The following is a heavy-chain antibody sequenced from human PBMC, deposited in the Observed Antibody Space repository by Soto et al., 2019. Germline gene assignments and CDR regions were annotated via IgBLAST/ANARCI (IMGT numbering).Heavy chain of an antibody. Sequence: GASVKVSCKASGYTFTSYGISWVRQAPGQGLEWMGLISAYNGNTNYAQKLQGRVTMTTDTSTSTAYMELRSLRSDDTAVYYCARDLIGDILTGHNWFDPWGQGTLVTVSS. CDR2: ISAYNGNT. CDR3: ARDLIGDILTGHNWFDP. V-gene: IGHV1-18*01. D-gene: IGHD3-9*01. CDR1: GYTFTSYG. J-gene: IGHJ5*02.